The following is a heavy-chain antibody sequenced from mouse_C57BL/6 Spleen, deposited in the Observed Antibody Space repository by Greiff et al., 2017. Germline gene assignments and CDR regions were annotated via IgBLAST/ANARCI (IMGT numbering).Heavy chain of an antibody. CDR2: IRYDGSN. CDR1: GYSITSGYY. CDR3: ARERLRRDAMDF. Sequence: VQLQEPGPGLVKPSQSLSLSCSVTGYSITSGYYRYWIRQFPGNLLEWMGYIRYDGSNNYNPYLKNRTSLTFDTSKNQFFLMLNSVTTEDSAAYYCARERLRRDAMDFWGQGTSVTVSS. V-gene: IGHV3-6*01. J-gene: IGHJ4*01.